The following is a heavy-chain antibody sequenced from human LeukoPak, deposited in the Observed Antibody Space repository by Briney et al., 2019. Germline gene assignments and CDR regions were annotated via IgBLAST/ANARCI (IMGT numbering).Heavy chain of an antibody. CDR3: AKISSGWQPYYFDY. D-gene: IGHD6-19*01. V-gene: IGHV3-30*02. J-gene: IGHJ4*02. CDR1: GFTFSSYG. Sequence: GSLRLSCAASGFTFSSYGMHRVRQAPGKGLEWVAFIRYDGSNKYYADSVKGRFTISRDNSKNTLYLQMNSLRAEDTAVYYCAKISSGWQPYYFDYWGQGTLVTVSS. CDR2: IRYDGSNK.